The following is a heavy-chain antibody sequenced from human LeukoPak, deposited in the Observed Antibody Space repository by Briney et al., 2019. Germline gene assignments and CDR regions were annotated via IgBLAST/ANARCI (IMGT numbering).Heavy chain of an antibody. CDR1: GFTFSSYA. D-gene: IGHD1-26*01. CDR3: AKGIPWACLPYCAFDI. Sequence: GGSLRLSCAASGFTFSSYAMIWVRQAPGKGLQWVSALSASGRGTYYADFVKGRFTVSRDNSENTLYLQMNSLRAEDTALYFCAKGIPWACLPYCAFDIWGQGTMVTVSS. CDR2: LSASGRGT. J-gene: IGHJ3*02. V-gene: IGHV3-23*01.